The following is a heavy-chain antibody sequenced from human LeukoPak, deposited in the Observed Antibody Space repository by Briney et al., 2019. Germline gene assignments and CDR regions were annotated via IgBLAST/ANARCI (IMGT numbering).Heavy chain of an antibody. CDR3: ARAPRGSGSYYFDY. J-gene: IGHJ4*02. CDR2: IYSSGST. V-gene: IGHV3-66*02. Sequence: GGSLRLSCAASGFTVSGNYMSWDRQAPGRGLEWVSVIYSSGSTFYADSVKGRFTISRDNSKNTLYLQMNSLRAEDTAVYYCARAPRGSGSYYFDYWGQGTLVTVSS. D-gene: IGHD3-10*01. CDR1: GFTVSGNY.